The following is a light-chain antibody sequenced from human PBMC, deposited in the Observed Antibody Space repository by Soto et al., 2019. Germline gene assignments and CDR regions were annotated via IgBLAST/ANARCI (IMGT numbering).Light chain of an antibody. Sequence: TMSPAALSLSPEGRATLSCRASQSVSTYLAWYQQKPGQAPRLLIYDASNRATGIPARFSGSGSATDFTLTISSLEPEDFAVYYCQQRSSWITFAQGTRLEIK. J-gene: IGKJ5*01. CDR1: QSVSTY. V-gene: IGKV3-11*01. CDR2: DAS. CDR3: QQRSSWIT.